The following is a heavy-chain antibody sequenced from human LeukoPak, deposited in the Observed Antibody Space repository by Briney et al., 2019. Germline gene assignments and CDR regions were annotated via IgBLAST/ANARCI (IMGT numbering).Heavy chain of an antibody. V-gene: IGHV3-30*02. CDR2: IRYDGSNK. CDR3: AKDAITIFGVLIRPHYFDY. J-gene: IGHJ4*02. Sequence: PGGSLRLSCAASGFIFSNYGMYWVRQAPGKGLEWVAFIRYDGSNKYYADSVKGRFTISRDNSENTLYLQMDSLRAEDTAMYYCAKDAITIFGVLIRPHYFDYWGQGTLVIVSS. D-gene: IGHD3-3*01. CDR1: GFIFSNYG.